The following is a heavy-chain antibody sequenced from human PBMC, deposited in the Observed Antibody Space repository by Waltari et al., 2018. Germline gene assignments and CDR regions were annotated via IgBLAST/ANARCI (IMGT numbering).Heavy chain of an antibody. V-gene: IGHV1-8*01. CDR2: MNPNSGNT. CDR3: ARVTMVRGVIWGASYFDY. D-gene: IGHD3-10*01. J-gene: IGHJ4*02. CDR1: GYTFTSYD. Sequence: QVQLVQSGAEVKKPGASVKVSCKASGYTFTSYDINWVRPDTGQGLEWMGWMNPNSGNTGYAQKFQGRVTMTRNTSISTAYMELSSLRSEDTAVYYCARVTMVRGVIWGASYFDYWGQGTLVTVSS.